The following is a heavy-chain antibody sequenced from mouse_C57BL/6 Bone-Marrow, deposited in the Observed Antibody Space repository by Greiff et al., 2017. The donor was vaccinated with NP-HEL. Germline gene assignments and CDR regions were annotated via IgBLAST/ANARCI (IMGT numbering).Heavy chain of an antibody. CDR2: INPYNGGT. V-gene: IGHV1-19*01. J-gene: IGHJ3*01. Sequence: VQLKQSGPVLVKPGASVKMSCKASGYTFTDYYMNWVKQSHGKSLEWIGVINPYNGGTSYNQKFKGKATFTVDKSSSTAYMVLNSLTSEDSAVYYCARPPSIPAWFAYWGQGTLVTVSA. CDR3: ARPPSIPAWFAY. CDR1: GYTFTDYY.